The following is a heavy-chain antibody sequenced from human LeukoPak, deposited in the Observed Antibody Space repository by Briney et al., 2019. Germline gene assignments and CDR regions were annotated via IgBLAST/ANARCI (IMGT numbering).Heavy chain of an antibody. CDR1: GFTFSSYS. V-gene: IGHV3-21*01. D-gene: IGHD6-19*01. CDR3: ARGYSSGWSLGY. J-gene: IGHJ4*02. Sequence: GGSLRLSCAASGFTFSSYSMNWVRQAPGKGLEWVSSISSSSSYIYYADSVKGRFTISRDNAKNSLYLQMNSLRAEDTAVYYCARGYSSGWSLGYWGQGTLVTVSS. CDR2: ISSSSSYI.